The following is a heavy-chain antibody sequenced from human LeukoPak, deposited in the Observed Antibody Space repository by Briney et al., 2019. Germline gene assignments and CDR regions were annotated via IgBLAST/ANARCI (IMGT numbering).Heavy chain of an antibody. CDR3: ARANYSDHLIDF. CDR1: GYSISSGYY. CDR2: IFHSGST. V-gene: IGHV4-38-2*02. J-gene: IGHJ4*02. Sequence: PSETLSLTCTVSGYSISSGYYWGWIRQPPGKGLEWIGNIFHSGSTYYNPSLKSRVTISVDTSKNQFSLKLSSVTAADTAVYYCARANYSDHLIDFWGQGTLVTVSS. D-gene: IGHD4-17*01.